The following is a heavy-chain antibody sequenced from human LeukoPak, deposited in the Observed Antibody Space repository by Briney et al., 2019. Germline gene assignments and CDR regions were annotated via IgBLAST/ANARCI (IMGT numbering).Heavy chain of an antibody. Sequence: SETLSLTCAVYGGSFSGYYWSWIRQPPGKGLEWIGEINHSGRTNYNPSLKSRATISVDTPKTQFSLKLSSVTAADPAVYYCAIYCSSTSCSNDYWGQGTLVTVSS. CDR2: INHSGRT. V-gene: IGHV4-34*01. J-gene: IGHJ4*02. CDR3: AIYCSSTSCSNDY. D-gene: IGHD2-2*01. CDR1: GGSFSGYY.